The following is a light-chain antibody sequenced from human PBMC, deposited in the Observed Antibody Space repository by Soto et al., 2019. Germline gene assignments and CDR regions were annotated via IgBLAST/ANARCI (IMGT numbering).Light chain of an antibody. Sequence: EIVLTQSPGTLSLSPGERAILTCRASQSVTSSYLAWYQQRPGQAPRLLMYAASSRATGIPDRFSGSGSGTDFTLTLSRLEPEDFAMYYCHQYGSSPLTFGPGTKVDIK. CDR1: QSVTSSY. CDR3: HQYGSSPLT. CDR2: AAS. V-gene: IGKV3-20*01. J-gene: IGKJ3*01.